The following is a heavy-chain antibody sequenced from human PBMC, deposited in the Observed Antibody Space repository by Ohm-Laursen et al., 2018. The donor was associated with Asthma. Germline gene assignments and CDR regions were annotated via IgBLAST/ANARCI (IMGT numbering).Heavy chain of an antibody. CDR1: GYTSSRYS. J-gene: IGHJ1*01. V-gene: IGHV3-21*01. CDR2: ISTASTFI. CDR3: ARIGPEWELPGREYSLHH. D-gene: IGHD1-26*01. Sequence: SLRLSCSASGYTSSRYSIHWVRQFPGKGLEWVASISTASTFIYYADSVRGRFTTSRDNAKNSVYLQMNSLRAEDTALYYCARIGPEWELPGREYSLHHWGQGTQVTVSS.